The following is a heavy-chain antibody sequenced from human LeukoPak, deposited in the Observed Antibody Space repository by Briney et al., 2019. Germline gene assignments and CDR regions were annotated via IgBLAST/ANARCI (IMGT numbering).Heavy chain of an antibody. Sequence: GASVKVSCKASGGTFSSYAISWVRQAPGQGLEWMGGIIPIFGTANYAQKFQGRVTITADKSTSTAYMELSSLRSEDAAVYYCAGGSAVAGLYYMDVWGKGTTVTVSS. J-gene: IGHJ6*03. V-gene: IGHV1-69*06. CDR2: IIPIFGTA. D-gene: IGHD6-19*01. CDR3: AGGSAVAGLYYMDV. CDR1: GGTFSSYA.